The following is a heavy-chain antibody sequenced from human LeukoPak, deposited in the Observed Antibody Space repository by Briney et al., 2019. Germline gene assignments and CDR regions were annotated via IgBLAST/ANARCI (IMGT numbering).Heavy chain of an antibody. CDR2: INHSGST. CDR3: ARQGASALRNFDP. V-gene: IGHV4-34*01. CDR1: GGSFSGYY. J-gene: IGHJ5*02. D-gene: IGHD3-16*01. Sequence: SETLSLTCAVYGGSFSGYYWSWIRQPPGKGLEWIGEINHSGSTYYNPSLKSRVTISVDTSKNQFSLRLSSVTAADTALYYCARQGASALRNFDPWGQGTLVTVSS.